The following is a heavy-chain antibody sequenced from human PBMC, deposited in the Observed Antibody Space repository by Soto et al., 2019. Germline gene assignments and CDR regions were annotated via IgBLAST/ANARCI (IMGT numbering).Heavy chain of an antibody. CDR2: ISYDGSNK. V-gene: IGHV3-30-3*01. Sequence: GGSLRLSCAASGFTFSSYAMHWVRQAPGKGLEWVAVISYDGSNKYYADSVKGRFTISRDNSKNTLYLQMNSLRAEDTAVYYCARDLDYYDSSGYYLLDYWGQGTLVTVSS. J-gene: IGHJ4*02. D-gene: IGHD3-22*01. CDR3: ARDLDYYDSSGYYLLDY. CDR1: GFTFSSYA.